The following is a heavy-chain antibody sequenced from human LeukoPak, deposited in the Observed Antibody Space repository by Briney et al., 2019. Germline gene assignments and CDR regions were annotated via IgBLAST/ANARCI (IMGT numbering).Heavy chain of an antibody. V-gene: IGHV4-4*07. J-gene: IGHJ3*02. CDR1: GGSISSYY. CDR2: IYTSGST. D-gene: IGHD2-21*01. CDR3: ARERYCGGDCYSGFFGFDI. Sequence: PSETLSLTCTVSGGSISSYYWSWIRQPAGKGLEWIGRIYTSGSTNYNPSLKSRVTMSVDTSKNQFSLKLSSVTAADTAVYYCARERYCGGDCYSGFFGFDIWGQGTMVTVSS.